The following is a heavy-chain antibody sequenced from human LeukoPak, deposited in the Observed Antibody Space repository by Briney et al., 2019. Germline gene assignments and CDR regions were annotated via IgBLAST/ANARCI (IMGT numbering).Heavy chain of an antibody. J-gene: IGHJ4*02. CDR1: GFTFSRYW. CDR2: IGDDGSTT. CDR3: ARGHHYYDSSAYYY. Sequence: PGGSLRLSCAASGFTFSRYWMHWVRQAPGKGLVWVSRIGDDGSTTAYADSVKGRFIISRDTAKNTLYLQMNSLRAEDTAVYYCARGHHYYDSSAYYYWGQGTLVTVSS. V-gene: IGHV3-74*01. D-gene: IGHD3-22*01.